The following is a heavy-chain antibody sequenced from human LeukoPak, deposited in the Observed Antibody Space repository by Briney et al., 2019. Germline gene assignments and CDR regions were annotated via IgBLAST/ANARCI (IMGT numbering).Heavy chain of an antibody. V-gene: IGHV3-48*01. CDR2: ISSSSSTI. D-gene: IGHD3/OR15-3a*01. CDR3: AREREIADFWTDQSSNAFDI. CDR1: GFTFSSYS. J-gene: IGHJ3*02. Sequence: GGSLRLFCAASGFTFSSYSMNWVRQAPGKGLEWVSYISSSSSTIYYADSVRGRFTISRDNAKNSLYLQMNSLRAEDTAVYYCAREREIADFWTDQSSNAFDIWGQGTMVTVSS.